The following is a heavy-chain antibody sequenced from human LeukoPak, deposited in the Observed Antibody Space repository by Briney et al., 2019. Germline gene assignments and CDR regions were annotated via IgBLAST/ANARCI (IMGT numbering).Heavy chain of an antibody. CDR2: INHSGST. Sequence: KPSETLSLTCAVYGGSFSGYYWSWIRQPPGKGLEWIGEINHSGSTNYNPSLKSRVTISVDTSKNQFSLKLSSVTAADTAVYYCARGSTRQWRDASDIWGQGTMVTVSS. D-gene: IGHD6-19*01. CDR3: ARGSTRQWRDASDI. CDR1: GGSFSGYY. J-gene: IGHJ3*02. V-gene: IGHV4-34*01.